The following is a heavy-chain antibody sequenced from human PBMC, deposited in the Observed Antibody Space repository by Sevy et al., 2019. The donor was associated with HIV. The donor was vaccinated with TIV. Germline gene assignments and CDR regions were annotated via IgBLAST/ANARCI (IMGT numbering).Heavy chain of an antibody. D-gene: IGHD3-10*01. CDR3: ARHAAYYYGSGSYYKSGAFDI. CDR1: GYSFTSYW. CDR2: IYPGDSDT. V-gene: IGHV5-51*01. Sequence: GESLKISCKGSGYSFTSYWIGWVRQMPGKGLEWMGIIYPGDSDTRYSPSFQDQVTISADKSISTAYLQWSSLKASDTAIHYCARHAAYYYGSGSYYKSGAFDIWGQGTMVTVSS. J-gene: IGHJ3*02.